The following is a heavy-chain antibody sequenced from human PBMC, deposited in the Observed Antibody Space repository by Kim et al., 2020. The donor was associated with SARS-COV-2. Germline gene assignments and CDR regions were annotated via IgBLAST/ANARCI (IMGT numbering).Heavy chain of an antibody. J-gene: IGHJ1*01. Sequence: ADSVKGRFTISRDKSKNTLYLQMNSLRAEDTAIYYCAKHETYSYGSEYFQNWGQGTLVTVSS. V-gene: IGHV3-23*01. CDR3: AKHETYSYGSEYFQN. D-gene: IGHD5-18*01.